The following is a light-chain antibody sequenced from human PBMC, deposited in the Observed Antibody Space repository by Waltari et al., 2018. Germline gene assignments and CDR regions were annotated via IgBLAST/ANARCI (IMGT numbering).Light chain of an antibody. J-gene: IGLJ2*01. CDR3: SSFTTSSTLL. CDR1: SSDVGDFIS. V-gene: IGLV2-14*03. Sequence: QSALTQPASVSASPGESITIPCTATSSDVGDFISVSWYQQHPGKAPKFMIYDVSNRPAGVSHRFSGSKSGNTASLTISGLQAEDEAVYYCSSFTTSSTLLFGGGTKLTVL. CDR2: DVS.